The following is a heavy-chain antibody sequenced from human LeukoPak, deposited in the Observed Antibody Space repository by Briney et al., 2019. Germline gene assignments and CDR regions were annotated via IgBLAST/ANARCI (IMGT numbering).Heavy chain of an antibody. D-gene: IGHD4-17*01. Sequence: GEPLQISCQGSGSRFTSYWIGWVRQVPGKGLEWMGIIYPGDSDTRYSPSFQGQVTISADKSISPAYLQWSSLKASDTAMYYCARLDGQGAFDIWGQGTMVTVSS. CDR2: IYPGDSDT. CDR3: ARLDGQGAFDI. J-gene: IGHJ3*02. V-gene: IGHV5-51*01. CDR1: GSRFTSYW.